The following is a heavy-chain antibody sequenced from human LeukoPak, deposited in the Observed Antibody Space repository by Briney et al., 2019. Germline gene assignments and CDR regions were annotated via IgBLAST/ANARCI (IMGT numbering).Heavy chain of an antibody. CDR2: ISSSGSTI. CDR1: GFTFSSYE. Sequence: GGSLRLSCAASGFTFSSYEMNWVRQAPGKGLEWVSYISSSGSTIYYADSVKGRFTISRDNAKNSLYLQMNSLRAEDTGVYYCAKMDHYGDYFDYWGQGTLVTVSS. V-gene: IGHV3-48*03. J-gene: IGHJ4*02. CDR3: AKMDHYGDYFDY. D-gene: IGHD4-17*01.